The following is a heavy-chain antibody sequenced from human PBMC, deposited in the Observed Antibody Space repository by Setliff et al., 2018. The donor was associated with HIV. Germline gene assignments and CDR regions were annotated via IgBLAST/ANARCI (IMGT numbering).Heavy chain of an antibody. CDR3: ARYRRDDYYLTAYFDS. D-gene: IGHD1-26*01. V-gene: IGHV4-59*08. CDR1: GGSISSYF. Sequence: SETLSLTCTVSGGSISSYFWSWIRQPPGKGLEWIGYMSYSGSTYYNPSLKSRIIMSVDTSKNQFSLKLSSLTAADTAVYYCARYRRDDYYLTAYFDSWGQGTLVTVSS. J-gene: IGHJ4*02. CDR2: MSYSGST.